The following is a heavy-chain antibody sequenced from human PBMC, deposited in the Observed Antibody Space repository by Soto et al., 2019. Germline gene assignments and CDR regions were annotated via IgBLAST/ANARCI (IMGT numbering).Heavy chain of an antibody. CDR3: ARAPLWVTAMVLWYFDL. CDR1: GFTFSSYA. D-gene: IGHD5-18*01. CDR2: ISYDGSNK. Sequence: PGGSLRLSCAASGFTFSSYAMHWVRQAPGKGLEWVAVISYDGSNKYYADSVKGRFTISRDNSKNTLYLQMNSLRAEDTAVFFCARAPLWVTAMVLWYFDLWGRGTLVTVSS. V-gene: IGHV3-30-3*01. J-gene: IGHJ2*01.